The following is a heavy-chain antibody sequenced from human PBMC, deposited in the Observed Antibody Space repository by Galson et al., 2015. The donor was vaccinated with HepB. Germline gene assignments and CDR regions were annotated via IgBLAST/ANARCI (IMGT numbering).Heavy chain of an antibody. CDR3: VKVRKDSSGYSVLNDAFDI. J-gene: IGHJ3*02. Sequence: SLRLSCAASGFTFSFYAMYWVRQAPGKGLEYVSAISSNGGRTYYADSAKDRFTISRDNSKNTLYLQMSSLRAEDTAVYYCVKVRKDSSGYSVLNDAFDIWGQGTMVTVSS. CDR1: GFTFSFYA. CDR2: ISSNGGRT. V-gene: IGHV3-64D*06. D-gene: IGHD3-22*01.